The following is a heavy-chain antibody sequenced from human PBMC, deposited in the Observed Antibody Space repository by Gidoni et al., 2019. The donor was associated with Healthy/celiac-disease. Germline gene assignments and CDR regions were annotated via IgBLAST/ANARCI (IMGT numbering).Heavy chain of an antibody. D-gene: IGHD6-13*01. J-gene: IGHJ4*02. CDR1: GFPFSSTG. Sequence: QVQLVESGGGVVQPGRSLRLSCAPSGFPFSSTGMHWGRQAPGKGVGWVAVIGYDVSNKYYADSWKGRFTISRGKSKNTLYLQMNSLGAEDTAVYYCARGRDWIAAAGTGPLDYWGQGTLVTVSS. CDR3: ARGRDWIAAAGTGPLDY. V-gene: IGHV3-33*01. CDR2: IGYDVSNK.